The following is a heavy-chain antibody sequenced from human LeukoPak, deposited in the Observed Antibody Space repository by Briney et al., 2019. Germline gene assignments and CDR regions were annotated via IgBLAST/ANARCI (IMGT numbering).Heavy chain of an antibody. J-gene: IGHJ3*02. Sequence: PRGSLRLSCAASGFTVSSNYMNWVRQAPGKGLEWVAVLYSAGNTFYADSVKGRFTISRDNSKNTLYLQMNSLRAEDTALYYCARLIQPQGAFDIWGQGTMVTVSS. CDR1: GFTVSSNY. CDR3: ARLIQPQGAFDI. V-gene: IGHV3-53*01. CDR2: LYSAGNT. D-gene: IGHD3-16*01.